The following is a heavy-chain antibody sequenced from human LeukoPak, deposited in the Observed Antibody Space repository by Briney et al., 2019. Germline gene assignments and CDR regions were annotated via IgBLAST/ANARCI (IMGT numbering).Heavy chain of an antibody. CDR2: ISAYNGNT. J-gene: IGHJ5*02. D-gene: IGHD3-3*01. CDR3: ARVPLPQYYDFWSGYYKGARAAYNWFDP. V-gene: IGHV1-18*01. CDR1: DYTFTSYG. Sequence: ASVKVSCKASDYTFTSYGISWVRQAPGQGLEWMGWISAYNGNTNYAQKLQGRVTMTTDTSTSTAYMELRSLRSDDTAVYYCARVPLPQYYDFWSGYYKGARAAYNWFDPWGQGTLVTVSS.